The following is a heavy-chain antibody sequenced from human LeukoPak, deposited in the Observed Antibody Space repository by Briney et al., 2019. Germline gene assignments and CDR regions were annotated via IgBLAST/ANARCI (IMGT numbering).Heavy chain of an antibody. D-gene: IGHD1-26*01. CDR2: IYPSDSDT. CDR3: ARGHSGSYSDDAFDI. J-gene: IGHJ3*02. Sequence: LGESLKISCKASGYKFPSYWIGWVRQLPGKGLEWVGIIYPSDSDTRYSPSFQGQVTISADKSISTAYLQWSSLKASDTAMYYCARGHSGSYSDDAFDIWGQGTMVTVSS. CDR1: GYKFPSYW. V-gene: IGHV5-51*01.